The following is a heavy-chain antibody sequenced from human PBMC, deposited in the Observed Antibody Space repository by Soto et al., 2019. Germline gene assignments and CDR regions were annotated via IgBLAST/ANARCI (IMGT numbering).Heavy chain of an antibody. CDR3: VRGDNWNDEASDY. Sequence: QVQLVESGGSVVQPGRSLRLSCAASRFIFSNHGMNWVRQAPGKGLEWVAVIWSDGNNRYYADSVKGRFTISRDNSKNTLYLQMNSLRAEDTAVYYCVRGDNWNDEASDYWGQGTLVTVSS. CDR1: RFIFSNHG. V-gene: IGHV3-33*01. CDR2: IWSDGNNR. D-gene: IGHD1-1*01. J-gene: IGHJ4*02.